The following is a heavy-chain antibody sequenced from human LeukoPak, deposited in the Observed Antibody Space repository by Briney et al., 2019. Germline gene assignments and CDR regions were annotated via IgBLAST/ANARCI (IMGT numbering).Heavy chain of an antibody. Sequence: PGGSLRLSCAASGFTFDDHAMHWVRHAPGKGLEWVSGISWNSGSIGYADSVKGRFTISRDNAKNSLYLQMNSLRVEDTALYYCAKGSVAGRTSPFDYWGQGTLVTVSS. CDR3: AKGSVAGRTSPFDY. CDR2: ISWNSGSI. CDR1: GFTFDDHA. D-gene: IGHD6-19*01. V-gene: IGHV3-9*01. J-gene: IGHJ4*02.